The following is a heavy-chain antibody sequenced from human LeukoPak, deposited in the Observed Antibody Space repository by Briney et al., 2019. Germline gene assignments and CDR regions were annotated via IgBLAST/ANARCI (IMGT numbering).Heavy chain of an antibody. CDR1: GGSFSGHY. Sequence: SETLSLTCAVYGGSFSGHYWTWIRQPPGEGLEWIGDIRHTGSINYNPSLRSRLTISVDTSKNQFSLKLSSVTAADTAVYYCARAPAPTEELLMADAFDIWGQGTMVTVSS. V-gene: IGHV4-34*01. D-gene: IGHD1-26*01. CDR2: IRHTGSI. J-gene: IGHJ3*02. CDR3: ARAPAPTEELLMADAFDI.